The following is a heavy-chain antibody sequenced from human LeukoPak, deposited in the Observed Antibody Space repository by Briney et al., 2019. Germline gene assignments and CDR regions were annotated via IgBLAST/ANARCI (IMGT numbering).Heavy chain of an antibody. CDR3: ARLVERIAARPYFDY. CDR1: GYTFTGYY. V-gene: IGHV1-2*04. J-gene: IGHJ4*02. D-gene: IGHD6-6*01. Sequence: GASVKVSCKASGYTFTGYYMHWVRQAPGQGLEWMGWINPNSGGTNYAQKFLGWVTMTRDTSISTAYMELSRLRSDDTAVYYCARLVERIAARPYFDYWGQGTLVTVSS. CDR2: INPNSGGT.